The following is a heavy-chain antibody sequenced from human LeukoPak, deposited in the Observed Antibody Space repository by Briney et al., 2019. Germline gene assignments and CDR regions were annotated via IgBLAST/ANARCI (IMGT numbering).Heavy chain of an antibody. J-gene: IGHJ3*02. V-gene: IGHV4-61*02. CDR3: ACSIAAAGTYAFDI. D-gene: IGHD6-13*01. CDR1: GGSISSGSYY. CDR2: IYTSGST. Sequence: SETLSLTCTVSGGSISSGSYYWSWIRQPAGKGLEWIGRIYTSGSTNYNPSLKSRVTISVDTSKNQFSLKLSSVTAADTAAYYCACSIAAAGTYAFDIWGQGTMVTVSS.